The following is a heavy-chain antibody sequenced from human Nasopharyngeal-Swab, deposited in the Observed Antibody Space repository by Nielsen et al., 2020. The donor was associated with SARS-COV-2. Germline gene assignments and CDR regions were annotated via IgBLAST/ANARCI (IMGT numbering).Heavy chain of an antibody. CDR2: IWYDGSNK. CDR1: GFTFRSYG. J-gene: IGHJ4*02. V-gene: IGHV3-33*01. D-gene: IGHD3-16*01. Sequence: GGSRRPSGAPSGFTFRSYGRHWVRQAPGKGLEWVAVIWYDGSNKYYADSGKGRFTISRDNSKNTLYLQMNSLRAEDTAVYYCARDAGGSGGGYWGQGTLVTVSS. CDR3: ARDAGGSGGGY.